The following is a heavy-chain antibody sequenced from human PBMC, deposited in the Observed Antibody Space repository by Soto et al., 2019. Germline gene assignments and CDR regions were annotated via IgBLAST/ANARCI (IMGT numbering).Heavy chain of an antibody. D-gene: IGHD2-15*01. J-gene: IGHJ4*02. V-gene: IGHV3-23*01. Sequence: EVQLLESGGGLVQPGGSLRLSCAASGFTFSSYTMSWVRQAPGKGLEWVSPISGSGGTTYYADSVKGRFTISRDNSKNTLYLQMNSLRAEDTAIYYCAREDIGGYCGGGTGYYDYWGQGTLVTVSS. CDR1: GFTFSSYT. CDR2: ISGSGGTT. CDR3: AREDIGGYCGGGTGYYDY.